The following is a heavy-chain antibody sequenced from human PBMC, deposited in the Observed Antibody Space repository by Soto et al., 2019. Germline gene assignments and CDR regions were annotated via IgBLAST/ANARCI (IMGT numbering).Heavy chain of an antibody. Sequence: PSETLSLTCTVSGGSISSGGYYWSWIRQHPGKGLEWIGYIYYSGSTYYNPSLKSRVTISVDTSKNQFSLKLSSVTAANTAVYYCARLTGYAYKYYFDYWGQGTLVTVSS. V-gene: IGHV4-31*03. CDR2: IYYSGST. CDR1: GGSISSGGYY. D-gene: IGHD3-9*01. J-gene: IGHJ4*02. CDR3: ARLTGYAYKYYFDY.